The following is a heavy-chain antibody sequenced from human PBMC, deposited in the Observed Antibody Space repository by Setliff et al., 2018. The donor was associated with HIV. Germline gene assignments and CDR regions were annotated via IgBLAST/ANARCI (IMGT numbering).Heavy chain of an antibody. CDR3: ARVKSIKTTLARLRPRFDL. J-gene: IGHJ5*02. CDR2: IDDSGSI. Sequence: SETLSLTCAVYTESLTRYDWAWIRQSPEKGLEWIGEIDDSGSIIYNPSLQSRVTMSVDTSKNQFSLKVRSLTAADTGLYYCARVKSIKTTLARLRPRFDLWGQGTQVTVSS. D-gene: IGHD6-6*01. CDR1: TESLTRYD. V-gene: IGHV4-34*01.